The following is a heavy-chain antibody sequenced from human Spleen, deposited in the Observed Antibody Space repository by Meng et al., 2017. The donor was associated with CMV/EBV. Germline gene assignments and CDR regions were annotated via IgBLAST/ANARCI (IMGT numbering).Heavy chain of an antibody. CDR3: AFEKDYGGNSILWFDP. CDR2: INSNTGGT. D-gene: IGHD4-23*01. Sequence: FTIIGYFIHWVRQAPGQGLEWMGCINSNTGGTNYGQKFQGRVTMTRDTSIRSAYMDPSSLRSDDTAVYYCAFEKDYGGNSILWFDPWGQGTLVTVSS. V-gene: IGHV1-2*02. CDR1: FTIIGYF. J-gene: IGHJ5*02.